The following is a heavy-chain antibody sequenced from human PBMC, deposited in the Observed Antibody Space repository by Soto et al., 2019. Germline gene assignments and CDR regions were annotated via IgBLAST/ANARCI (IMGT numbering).Heavy chain of an antibody. V-gene: IGHV3-7*01. Sequence: EMQLVESGGGLVQPGGSLRLSCAASGFTFSNKWMSWVRQAPGKGLEWVAKVNEDGSEKSYVDSVKGRFTISRDNAMSSLYLQMDGLRAEDTAVYHCVRDAAWSFDYWGQGTLVTVSS. CDR2: VNEDGSEK. CDR1: GFTFSNKW. CDR3: VRDAAWSFDY. J-gene: IGHJ4*02. D-gene: IGHD2-15*01.